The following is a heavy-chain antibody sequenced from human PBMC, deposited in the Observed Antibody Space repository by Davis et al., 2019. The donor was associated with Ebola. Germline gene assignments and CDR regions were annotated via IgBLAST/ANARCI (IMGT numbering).Heavy chain of an antibody. V-gene: IGHV1-69*13. Sequence: SVKVSCKASGGTFSSYAISWVRQAPGQGLEWMGGIIPIFGTANYAQKFQGRVTITADESTSTAYMELSSLRSEDTAVYYCARAGFKNWNPIGYYYYGMDVWGQGTTVTVSS. CDR3: ARAGFKNWNPIGYYYYGMDV. CDR2: IIPIFGTA. D-gene: IGHD1-1*01. J-gene: IGHJ6*02. CDR1: GGTFSSYA.